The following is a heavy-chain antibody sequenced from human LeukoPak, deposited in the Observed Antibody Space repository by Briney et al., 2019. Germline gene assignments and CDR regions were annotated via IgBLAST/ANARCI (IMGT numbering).Heavy chain of an antibody. Sequence: PGGSLRLSCAASGFTLSSNYMSWVRQAPGKGRVWVSVIYSGGSTYYEDSVKGSFSISRDNSKNTLYLQMNSLRAEDTAVYYCSREGPFTMVRGAYFDYWGQGTLVTVSS. D-gene: IGHD3-10*01. CDR2: IYSGGST. V-gene: IGHV3-66*01. CDR3: SREGPFTMVRGAYFDY. CDR1: GFTLSSNY. J-gene: IGHJ4*02.